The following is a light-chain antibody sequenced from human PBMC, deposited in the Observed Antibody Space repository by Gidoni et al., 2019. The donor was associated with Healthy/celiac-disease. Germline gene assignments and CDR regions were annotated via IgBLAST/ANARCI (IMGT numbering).Light chain of an antibody. Sequence: EIVLTQSPGTLSVSPGERATLSCRASQSVSSSYLAWYQQKPGQAPRLLIYGASSRATGIPDSFSGSWSGTDFTLPISRLEPEDFAVYYCQHYGSSPSTFGQGTKVEIK. CDR3: QHYGSSPST. V-gene: IGKV3-20*01. CDR1: QSVSSSY. J-gene: IGKJ1*01. CDR2: GAS.